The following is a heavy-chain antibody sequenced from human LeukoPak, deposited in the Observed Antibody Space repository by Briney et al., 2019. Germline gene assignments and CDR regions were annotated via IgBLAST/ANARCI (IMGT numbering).Heavy chain of an antibody. J-gene: IGHJ4*02. Sequence: GGSLRLSCAASGFTFNNYPMSWVRQSPGKGLEWVAAAGATGVDTYYGEAVRGRFTISRDNSKDTLSLQMNSLRAEDTAIYFCAKEIFYSDQTSLDYWGQGTLVTVSS. CDR3: AKEIFYSDQTSLDY. CDR2: AGATGVDT. CDR1: GFTFNNYP. V-gene: IGHV3-23*01. D-gene: IGHD4-17*01.